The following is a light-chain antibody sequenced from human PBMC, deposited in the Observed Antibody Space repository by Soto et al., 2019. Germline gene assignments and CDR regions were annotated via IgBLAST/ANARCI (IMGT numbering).Light chain of an antibody. J-gene: IGKJ2*01. CDR3: QQYHNWLPNT. CDR2: GAS. CDR1: QSVSSN. V-gene: IGKV3-15*01. Sequence: EIVMTQSPATLSVSPGERATLSCRASQSVSSNLAWYQQKPGQAPRLLIYGASTRATGIPARFSGSGSGTAFTLTISSLQSEDFAVYYCQQYHNWLPNTFGQGTKLEIK.